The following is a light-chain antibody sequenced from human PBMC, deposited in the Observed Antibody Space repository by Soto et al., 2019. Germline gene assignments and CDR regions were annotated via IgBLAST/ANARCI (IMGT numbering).Light chain of an antibody. V-gene: IGKV3-20*01. CDR2: GAS. CDR1: QSVSNNY. CDR3: QQYGSSPAVT. J-gene: IGKJ1*01. Sequence: EVVLTQSPGTLSLSPGERATLSCRASQSVSNNYLAWYQQKPGQAPRLLIYGASSRATDIPDRFSGSGSGTDFTLTISRLEPEDFAVYYCQQYGSSPAVTFGQGTKVHIK.